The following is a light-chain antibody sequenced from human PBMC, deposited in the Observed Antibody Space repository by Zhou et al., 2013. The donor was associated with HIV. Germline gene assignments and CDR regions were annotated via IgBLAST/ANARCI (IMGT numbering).Light chain of an antibody. CDR1: QSVSSSH. CDR3: QQYGSSPQT. J-gene: IGKJ1*01. V-gene: IGKV3-20*01. CDR2: GAS. Sequence: EIVLTQSPGILSLSPGERATLSCRASQSVSSSHIAWYQQKPGQAPRLLIYGASNRPAGIPDRFSGSGSGTDFTLTISRLEPEDFAVYYCQQYGSSPQTFGQGTKVEIK.